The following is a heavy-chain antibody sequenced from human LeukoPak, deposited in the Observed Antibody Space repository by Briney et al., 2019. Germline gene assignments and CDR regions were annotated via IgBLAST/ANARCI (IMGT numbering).Heavy chain of an antibody. CDR3: ARGSSGWL. CDR2: IYYSGST. V-gene: IGHV4-39*01. CDR1: GGSISSYY. Sequence: SETLSLTCSVSGGSISSYYWGWIRQPPGKGLEWIGSIYYSGSTYYNPSLKSRVTISVDTSKNQFSLKLSSVTAADTAAYYCARGSSGWLWGQGTLVTVSS. J-gene: IGHJ4*02. D-gene: IGHD6-19*01.